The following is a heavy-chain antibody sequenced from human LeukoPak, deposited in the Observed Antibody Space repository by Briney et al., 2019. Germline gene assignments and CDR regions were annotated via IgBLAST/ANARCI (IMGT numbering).Heavy chain of an antibody. CDR3: ARLNGGS. CDR2: INHSGST. J-gene: IGHJ4*02. CDR1: GGSFSGYY. Sequence: SETLSLTCAVYGGSFSGYYWSWIRQPPGKGLEWIGEINHSGSTNYNPSLKSRVTISIDTSKNQFSLKLSSVTAADTVVHYCARLNGGSWGQGTLVTVSS. D-gene: IGHD3-16*01. V-gene: IGHV4-34*01.